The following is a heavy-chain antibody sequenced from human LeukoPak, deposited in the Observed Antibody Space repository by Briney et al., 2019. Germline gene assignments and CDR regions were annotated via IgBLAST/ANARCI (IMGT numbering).Heavy chain of an antibody. CDR1: GGSISSVY. J-gene: IGHJ4*02. D-gene: IGHD2-21*01. CDR3: ARDRGILWFDY. V-gene: IGHV4-4*07. Sequence: PSVTQSLTCTVSGGSISSVYWSWIRQPAGKGLEWLGRIYTSGSIYYNPSLKSRVTMSKDTSKNQFSLKLSSVTAADTAVYYCARDRGILWFDYWGQGTLVIVAS. CDR2: IYTSGSI.